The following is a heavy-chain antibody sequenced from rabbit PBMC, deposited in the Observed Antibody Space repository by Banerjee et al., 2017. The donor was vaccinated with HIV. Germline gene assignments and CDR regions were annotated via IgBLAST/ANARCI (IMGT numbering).Heavy chain of an antibody. D-gene: IGHD6-1*01. CDR3: ARDPYAGYAGYGYVE. Sequence: QSLEESGGDLVKPGASLTLTCTASGFSFSSSYYMCWVRQAPGKGLEWIACIYAGSSGSTYYASWAKGRFTISKTSSTTVTLQMTSLTAADTATYFCARDPYAGYAGYGYVEWGPGTLVTVS. J-gene: IGHJ4*01. CDR2: IYAGSSGST. CDR1: GFSFSSSYY. V-gene: IGHV1S40*01.